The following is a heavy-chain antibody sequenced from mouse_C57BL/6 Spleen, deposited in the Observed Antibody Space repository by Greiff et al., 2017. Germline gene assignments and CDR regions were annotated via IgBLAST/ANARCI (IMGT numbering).Heavy chain of an antibody. V-gene: IGHV1-50*01. CDR1: GYTFTSYW. J-gene: IGHJ4*01. CDR3: ARRDEDY. CDR2: IDPSDSYT. Sequence: QVQLKQPGAELVKPGASVKLSCKASGYTFTSYWMQWVKQRPGQGLEWIGEIDPSDSYTNYNQKFKGKATLTVDTSSSTAYMQLSSLTSEDSAVYYCARRDEDYWGQGTSVTVSS.